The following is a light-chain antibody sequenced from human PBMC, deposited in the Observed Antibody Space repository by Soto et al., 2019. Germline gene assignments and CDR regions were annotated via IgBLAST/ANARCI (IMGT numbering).Light chain of an antibody. V-gene: IGKV3-11*01. CDR1: QSVSTF. J-gene: IGKJ3*01. Sequence: EIVLTQSPATLSLSPGDIATLSCRASQSVSTFLAWYQHKPGQAPRLLIYDASNRAIGVPGRFIGSGSGTDFTLTITSLEPEDFAIYYCLQRADWPTFGPGTKVDI. CDR3: LQRADWPT. CDR2: DAS.